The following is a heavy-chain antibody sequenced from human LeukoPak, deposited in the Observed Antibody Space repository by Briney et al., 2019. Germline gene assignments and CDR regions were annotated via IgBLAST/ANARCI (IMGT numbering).Heavy chain of an antibody. V-gene: IGHV3-23*01. CDR3: AKRGVVIRVILVGFHKEAYYFDS. Sequence: PGGSLRLSCAVSGITLSNYGMSWVRQAPGKGLEWVAGISDSGGRTNYADSVKGRFTISRDNRKDTLYLEMNSLRVEDTAVYFCAKRGVVIRVILVGFHKEAYYFDSWGQGALVTVSS. CDR1: GITLSNYG. D-gene: IGHD3-22*01. J-gene: IGHJ4*02. CDR2: ISDSGGRT.